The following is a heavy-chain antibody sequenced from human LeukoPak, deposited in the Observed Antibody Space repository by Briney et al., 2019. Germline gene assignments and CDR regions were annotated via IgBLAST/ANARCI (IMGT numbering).Heavy chain of an antibody. D-gene: IGHD1-1*01. CDR3: ARAARLDNGFDI. CDR1: GFTVSSDY. J-gene: IGHJ3*02. Sequence: GGSLRLSCAASGFTVSSDYMSWVRQAPGKGLEWVSIIYSGGSTYYADSVKGRFTISRDDSKNTLYLQMNSLRAEDTAVYYCARAARLDNGFDIWGQGTMVTVSS. V-gene: IGHV3-53*01. CDR2: IYSGGST.